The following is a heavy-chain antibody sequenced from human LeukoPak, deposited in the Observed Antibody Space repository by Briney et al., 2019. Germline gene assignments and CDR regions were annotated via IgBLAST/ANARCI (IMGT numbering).Heavy chain of an antibody. D-gene: IGHD1/OR15-1a*01. J-gene: IGHJ4*02. CDR2: ISTSGSTI. CDR1: GFTFSDYY. Sequence: GGSLRLSCAASGFTFSDYYMAWIRQAPGKGLEWVSYISTSGSTIYYADSVKGRFTISRNNAKNSLYLQMNSLRAEDTAVYYCARTYREHFDYWGQGTLVTVSS. CDR3: ARTYREHFDY. V-gene: IGHV3-11*04.